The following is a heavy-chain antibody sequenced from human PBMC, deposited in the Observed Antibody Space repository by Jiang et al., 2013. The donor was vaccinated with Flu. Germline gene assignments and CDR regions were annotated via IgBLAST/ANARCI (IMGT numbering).Heavy chain of an antibody. Sequence: YAISWVRQAPGQGLEWMGRIIPILGIANYAQKFQGRVTMTTDTSTSTAYMELRSLRSDDTAVYYCARDRAVLRFLEWLGYYYGMDVWGQGTTVTVSS. V-gene: IGHV1-69*04. CDR1: YA. CDR3: ARDRAVLRFLEWLGYYYGMDV. D-gene: IGHD3-3*01. CDR2: IIPILGIA. J-gene: IGHJ6*02.